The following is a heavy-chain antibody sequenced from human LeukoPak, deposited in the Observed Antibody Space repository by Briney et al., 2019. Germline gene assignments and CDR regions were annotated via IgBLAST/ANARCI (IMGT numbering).Heavy chain of an antibody. J-gene: IGHJ4*02. CDR2: INHSGST. D-gene: IGHD6-19*01. V-gene: IGHV4-34*01. Sequence: SETLSLXCAVYGGSFSGYYWSWIRQPPGKGLEWIGEINHSGSTNYNPSLKSRVTISVDTSKNQFSLKLSSVTAADTAVYYCARGRYSSGWSISYYFDYWGQGTLVTVSS. CDR3: ARGRYSSGWSISYYFDY. CDR1: GGSFSGYY.